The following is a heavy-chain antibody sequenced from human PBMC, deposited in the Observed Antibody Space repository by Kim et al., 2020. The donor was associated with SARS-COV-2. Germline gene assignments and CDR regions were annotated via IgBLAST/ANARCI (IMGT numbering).Heavy chain of an antibody. Sequence: ASVKVSCKASGYTFTDYGFSWVRQAPGQGLEWMGWIDSDNGNTNYAQNLQGRVTMTADTSTSTAYMELMSLRSDDTAMYYCVRGHYGKIAGEYWGQGTLVTVSS. V-gene: IGHV1-18*01. CDR2: IDSDNGNT. J-gene: IGHJ4*02. CDR1: GYTFTDYG. CDR3: VRGHYGKIAGEY. D-gene: IGHD3-10*01.